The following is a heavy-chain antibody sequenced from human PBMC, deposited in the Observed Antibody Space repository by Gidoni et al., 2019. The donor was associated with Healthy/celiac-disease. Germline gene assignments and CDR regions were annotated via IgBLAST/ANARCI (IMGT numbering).Heavy chain of an antibody. Sequence: QVTLKESGPVLVKPTETPTLTCTVSGFALSSARMGVSWIRQPPGKALEWLAHIFSNAEKSYSTFPKSRLTIFKDTSKSQVVLTMTNMDPVDTATYYCARIRVGYCSSTSCYEGGNWFDPWGQGTLVTVSS. CDR1: GFALSSARMG. CDR3: ARIRVGYCSSTSCYEGGNWFDP. V-gene: IGHV2-26*01. D-gene: IGHD2-2*01. CDR2: IFSNAEK. J-gene: IGHJ5*02.